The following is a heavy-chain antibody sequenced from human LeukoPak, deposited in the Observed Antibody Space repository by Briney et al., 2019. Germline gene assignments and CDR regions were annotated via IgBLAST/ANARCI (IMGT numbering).Heavy chain of an antibody. CDR2: INSNGGST. Sequence: ATLYLSCTASGYTFSGYYWNWIRQAPGQGLEWMGRINSNGGSTNNPHKYKGRITMTRDTTISTSYMQMRVPASDPTAGYYSGSTNYNPSLKSRVTISVDTSKNQFSLKLSSVTAADTAVYYCARVSFGLRSGTMELDPWGQGTLVTVSS. CDR1: GYTFSGYY. D-gene: IGHD3-10*01. CDR3: GSTNYNPSLKSRVTISVDTSKNQFSLKLSSVTAADTAVYYCARVSFGLRSGTMELDP. J-gene: IGHJ5*02. V-gene: IGHV1-2*06.